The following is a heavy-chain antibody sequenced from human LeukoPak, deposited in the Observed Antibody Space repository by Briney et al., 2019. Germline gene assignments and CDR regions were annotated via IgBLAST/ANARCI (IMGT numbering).Heavy chain of an antibody. CDR1: GGSISSSSYF. CDR3: AGLPPTYYYDSSGYWP. CDR2: IYYSGST. V-gene: IGHV4-39*01. Sequence: PSETLSLTCTVSGGSISSSSYFWGWIRQPPGKGLEWIGSIYYSGSTYYNPSLKSRVTISVDTSKNQFSLKLSSVTAADTAVYYCAGLPPTYYYDSSGYWPWGQGTLVTVSS. D-gene: IGHD3-22*01. J-gene: IGHJ5*02.